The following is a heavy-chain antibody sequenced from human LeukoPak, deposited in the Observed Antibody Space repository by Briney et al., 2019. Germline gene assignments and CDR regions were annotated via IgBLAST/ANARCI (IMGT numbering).Heavy chain of an antibody. CDR3: ARGRSSWSREFDY. V-gene: IGHV1-69*05. D-gene: IGHD6-13*01. J-gene: IGHJ4*02. CDR2: IIPIFGTA. CDR1: GYTFTSYG. Sequence: SVKVSCKASGYTFTSYGISWARQAPGQGPEWMGGIIPIFGTANYAQKFQGRVTITTDESTSTAYMELSSLRSEDTAVYYCARGRSSWSREFDYWGQGTLVTVSS.